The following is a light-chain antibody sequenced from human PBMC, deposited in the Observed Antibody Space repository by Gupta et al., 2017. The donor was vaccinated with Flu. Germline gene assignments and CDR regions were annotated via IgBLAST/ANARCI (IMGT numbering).Light chain of an antibody. J-gene: IGKJ4*01. Sequence: VGDRVTITCQASQDISNYLNWYQQKPGKAPKLLIYDASNLETGVPSRFSGSGSGTDFTFTISSLQPEDIATYYCQQYDNLLSFGGGTKVEIK. CDR1: QDISNY. V-gene: IGKV1-33*01. CDR3: QQYDNLLS. CDR2: DAS.